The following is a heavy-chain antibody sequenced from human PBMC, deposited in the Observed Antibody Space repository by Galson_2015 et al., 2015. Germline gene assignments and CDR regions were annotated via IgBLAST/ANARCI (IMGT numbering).Heavy chain of an antibody. CDR3: ARARYGLNWFDP. Sequence: SVKVSCKASGYTFTSYGISWVRQAPGQGLEWMGWISAYNGNTNYAQKLQGRVTMTTDTSTSTAYMELRSLRSDDTAVYFCARARYGLNWFDPWGKGTLVTVSS. J-gene: IGHJ5*02. D-gene: IGHD1-1*01. CDR2: ISAYNGNT. V-gene: IGHV1-18*01. CDR1: GYTFTSYG.